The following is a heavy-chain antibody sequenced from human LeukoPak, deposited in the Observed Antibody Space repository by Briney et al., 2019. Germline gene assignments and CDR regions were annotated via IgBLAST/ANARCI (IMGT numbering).Heavy chain of an antibody. V-gene: IGHV3-9*01. J-gene: IGHJ4*02. CDR1: GFTFDDFA. D-gene: IGHD6-13*01. Sequence: GGSLRLSCAASGFTFDDFAMHWVRQAPGKGLEWVSGISWNSGSIGYADSVKGRFTISRDNAKNSLYLQMNSLRAEDTALYYCAKDPRIAAAGHNPYYFDYWGQGTLVPVSS. CDR3: AKDPRIAAAGHNPYYFDY. CDR2: ISWNSGSI.